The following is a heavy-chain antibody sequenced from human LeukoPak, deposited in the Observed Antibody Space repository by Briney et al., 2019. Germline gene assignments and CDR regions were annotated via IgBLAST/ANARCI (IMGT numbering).Heavy chain of an antibody. Sequence: PGGSLRLSCAASGFTFSSYAMSWVRQAPGKGLEWVSAISGSGGSTYYADSVKGRFTISRDNSKNTLHLQMNSLRAEDTAVYYCAKSSLRFLEWLSFDYWGQGTLVTVSS. CDR2: ISGSGGST. D-gene: IGHD3-3*01. CDR1: GFTFSSYA. J-gene: IGHJ4*02. CDR3: AKSSLRFLEWLSFDY. V-gene: IGHV3-23*01.